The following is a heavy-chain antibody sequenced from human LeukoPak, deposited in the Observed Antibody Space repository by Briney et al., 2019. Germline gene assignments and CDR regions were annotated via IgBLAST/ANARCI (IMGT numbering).Heavy chain of an antibody. D-gene: IGHD6-13*01. CDR1: GASITSYY. V-gene: IGHV4-4*07. CDR2: IYISGST. Sequence: SETLSLTCTVSGASITSYYWSWIRQPAGGGLEWIGRIYISGSTNYNPSLKSRVTMSVDTSKNQFSLKLSSVTAADTAVYYCARDLEQQLGDFWFDPWGQGTLVTVSS. CDR3: ARDLEQQLGDFWFDP. J-gene: IGHJ5*02.